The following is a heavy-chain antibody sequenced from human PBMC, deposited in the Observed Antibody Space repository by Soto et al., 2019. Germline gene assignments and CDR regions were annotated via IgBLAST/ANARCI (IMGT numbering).Heavy chain of an antibody. CDR3: ARVVLAIRRGAFDA. Sequence: QVQLQESGPGLLKPSGTLSPTCAVTGCSISSSHWWTWVRQSPGKGLEYIGDISHSGTSNSKPSLTGPVTLSVDKSKKHLSLTLTSVTAAETSVYYCARVVLAIRRGAFDAGGKGTLVIVPS. D-gene: IGHD3-16*02. CDR2: ISHSGTS. CDR1: GCSISSSHW. V-gene: IGHV4-4*02. J-gene: IGHJ3*01.